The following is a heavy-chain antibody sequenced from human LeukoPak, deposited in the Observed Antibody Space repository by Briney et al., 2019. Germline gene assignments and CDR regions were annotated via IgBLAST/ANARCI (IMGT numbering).Heavy chain of an antibody. CDR2: ISGSGGST. V-gene: IGHV3-23*01. CDR1: GFTFSSYA. CDR3: AKAMEYYYYYGMDV. J-gene: IGHJ6*04. D-gene: IGHD3-3*01. Sequence: GGPLRLSCAASGFTFSSYAMSWVRQAPGKGLEWVSAISGSGGSTYYADSVKGRFTISRDNSKNTLYLQMNSLRAEDTAVYYCAKAMEYYYYYGMDVWGKGTTVTVSS.